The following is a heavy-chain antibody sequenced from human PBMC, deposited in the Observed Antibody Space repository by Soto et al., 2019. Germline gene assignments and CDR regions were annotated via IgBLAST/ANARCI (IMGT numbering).Heavy chain of an antibody. Sequence: QVQLVESGGGVVQPGRSLRLSCAASGFILSTYAMYWVRQAPGKGLEWVAVISYDGNNKYYADSVKGRFTISRDNSKNTLYLQMNSVRAEDTGVYYCARAGCDGGSCYTLVGLRYGMDVWGQGTTVTVSS. CDR1: GFILSTYA. V-gene: IGHV3-30-3*01. CDR3: ARAGCDGGSCYTLVGLRYGMDV. D-gene: IGHD2-15*01. J-gene: IGHJ6*02. CDR2: ISYDGNNK.